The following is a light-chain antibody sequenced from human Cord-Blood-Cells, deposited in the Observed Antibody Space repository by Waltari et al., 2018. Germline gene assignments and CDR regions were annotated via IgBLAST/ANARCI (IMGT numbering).Light chain of an antibody. CDR1: SSDVGGYNY. CDR2: DVS. V-gene: IGLV2-14*01. Sequence: QSALTQPASVSGSPGQSITISCTGTSSDVGGYNYVSWYQPHPGKAPKIMIYDVSKRPSGVSNRFSGSKSGNTASLTISGLQAEDEADYYCSSYTSSSTFVFGTGTKVTVL. CDR3: SSYTSSSTFV. J-gene: IGLJ1*01.